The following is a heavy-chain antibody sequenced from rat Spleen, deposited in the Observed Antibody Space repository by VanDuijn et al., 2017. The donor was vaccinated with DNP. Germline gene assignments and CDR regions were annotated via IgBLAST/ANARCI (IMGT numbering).Heavy chain of an antibody. D-gene: IGHD1-12*01. CDR2: IWNTGGT. Sequence: QVQLKESGPGLVQPSQTLSLTCTVAGFSLTSYNVHWVRQLPGKGLEWMGVIWNTGGTRCNSALKSRLSISKDTSRCQVFVHMNSLQTEDTATYYGARCGYEGHYYVMDAWGQGTSVTVSS. CDR3: ARCGYEGHYYVMDA. J-gene: IGHJ4*01. V-gene: IGHV2-41*01. CDR1: GFSLTSYN.